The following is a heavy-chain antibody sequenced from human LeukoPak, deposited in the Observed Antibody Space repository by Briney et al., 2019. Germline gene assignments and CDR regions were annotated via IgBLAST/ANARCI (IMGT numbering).Heavy chain of an antibody. J-gene: IGHJ4*02. D-gene: IGHD6-19*01. CDR3: ARRPRLYSSGWSQTYYFDY. V-gene: IGHV4-39*01. CDR1: GGSISSSSYY. Sequence: SETLSLTCTVSGGSISSSSYYWGWIRQPPGKGLEWIGSIYYSGSTYYNPSLKSRVTISVDTSKNQFSLKLSSVTAADTAVYYCARRPRLYSSGWSQTYYFDYWGRGTLVTVSS. CDR2: IYYSGST.